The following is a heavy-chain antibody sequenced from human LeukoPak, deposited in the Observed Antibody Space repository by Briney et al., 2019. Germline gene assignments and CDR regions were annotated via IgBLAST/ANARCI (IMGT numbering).Heavy chain of an antibody. CDR3: AQRPDYYDSTGYHQNFDY. CDR2: IYWDDDK. J-gene: IGHJ4*02. D-gene: IGHD3-22*01. Sequence: SGPTLVKPTQTLTLTCTFSGFSLSTSGVGVGWIRQPPGKALEWLALIYWDDDKRYNPSLKSRLTITKDTSKNQVVLTMTNMDPVDTATSYCAQRPDYYDSTGYHQNFDYWGEGTLVTVSS. V-gene: IGHV2-5*02. CDR1: GFSLSTSGVG.